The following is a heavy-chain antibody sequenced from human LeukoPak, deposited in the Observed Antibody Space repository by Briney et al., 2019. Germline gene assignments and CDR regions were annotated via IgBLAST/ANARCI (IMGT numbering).Heavy chain of an antibody. CDR3: ARALRYSSGWALDY. D-gene: IGHD6-19*01. V-gene: IGHV6-1*01. CDR2: AYYRSKWYY. CDR1: GDSVSSNSAA. J-gene: IGHJ4*02. Sequence: SQTLSLTCAISGDSVSSNSAAWNWIRQSPSRGLEWLGRAYYRSKWYYDYAVSVKSRITINPDTSKNQFSLQLNSVTPEDTAMYYCARALRYSSGWALDYWGQGTLVTVSS.